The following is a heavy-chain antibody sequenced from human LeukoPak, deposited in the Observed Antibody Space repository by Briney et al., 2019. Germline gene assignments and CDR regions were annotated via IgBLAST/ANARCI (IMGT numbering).Heavy chain of an antibody. D-gene: IGHD3-10*01. Sequence: KTSETLSLTCAVYGGSFSGYYWSWIRQPPGKGLEWIGEINHSGSTNYNPSLKSRVTISVDTSKNQFSLKLSSVTAADTAVYYCVRRGFGSRSYYMDVWGKGTTVTISS. CDR3: VRRGFGSRSYYMDV. J-gene: IGHJ6*03. V-gene: IGHV4-34*01. CDR2: INHSGST. CDR1: GGSFSGYY.